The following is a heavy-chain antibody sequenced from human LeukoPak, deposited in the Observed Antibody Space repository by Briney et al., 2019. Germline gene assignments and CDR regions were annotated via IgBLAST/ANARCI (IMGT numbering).Heavy chain of an antibody. V-gene: IGHV3-7*01. CDR2: IKQDGSEK. D-gene: IGHD6-13*01. J-gene: IGHJ3*02. CDR3: ARAVYSSSWSNAFDI. Sequence: GGSLRLSCSASGFTFSSYWMSWVRQAPGKGLEWVANIKQDGSEKYYVDSVKGRFTISRDNAKNSLYLQMNSLRAEDTAVYYCARAVYSSSWSNAFDIWGQGTMVTVSS. CDR1: GFTFSSYW.